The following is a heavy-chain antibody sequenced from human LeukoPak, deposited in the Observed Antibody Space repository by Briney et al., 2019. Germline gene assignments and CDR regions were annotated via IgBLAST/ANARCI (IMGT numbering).Heavy chain of an antibody. V-gene: IGHV4-39*01. CDR1: GGSISSSSYY. J-gene: IGHJ4*02. D-gene: IGHD3-10*01. Sequence: PSETLSLTCTVSGGSISSSSYYWGWIRQPPGKGLEWIGSIYYSGSTYYNPSLKSRVNISVDTSKNQFSLKLSSVTAADTAVYYCARYMVQGVSIDYWGQGTLVTVSS. CDR2: IYYSGST. CDR3: ARYMVQGVSIDY.